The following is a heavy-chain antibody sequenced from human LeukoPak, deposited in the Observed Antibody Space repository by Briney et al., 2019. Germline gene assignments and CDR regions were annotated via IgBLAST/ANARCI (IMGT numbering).Heavy chain of an antibody. CDR2: INTNTGNP. D-gene: IGHD3-10*01. Sequence: ASVKVSCKASGYTFTSYAMNWVRQAPGQGLEWMGWINTNTGNPTYAQGFTGRFVFSLDTSVSTAYLQIGSLKAEDTAVYYCARAMVHIYYYGMDVWGQGTTVTVSS. CDR3: ARAMVHIYYYGMDV. J-gene: IGHJ6*02. CDR1: GYTFTSYA. V-gene: IGHV7-4-1*01.